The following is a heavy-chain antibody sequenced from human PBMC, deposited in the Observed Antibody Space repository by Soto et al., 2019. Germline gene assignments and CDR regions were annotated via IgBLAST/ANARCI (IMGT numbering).Heavy chain of an antibody. CDR3: AREFYYDSRGIGFAS. CDR1: GGSLSGYY. J-gene: IGHJ4*02. V-gene: IGHV4-59*01. Sequence: SETLSLTCTVSGGSLSGYYWSWIRQPPGKGLEWIGDFYSSGSPHHNPSLKNRVSISEDRSKNEFSLKLSSVTAADTAIYYCAREFYYDSRGIGFASWGQGTLVPVSS. D-gene: IGHD3-22*01. CDR2: FYSSGSP.